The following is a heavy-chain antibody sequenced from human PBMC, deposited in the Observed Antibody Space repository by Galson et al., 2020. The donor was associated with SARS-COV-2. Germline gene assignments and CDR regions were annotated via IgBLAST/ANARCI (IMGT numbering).Heavy chain of an antibody. V-gene: IGHV4-59*13. CDR2: IYYSGST. Sequence: SETLSLTCTVSGGTISSYYWSWIRQPPGKGLEWIGYIYYSGSTNYNPSLKSRVTISVDKYKNQFSLKLSSVTAADTAVYYCARGGARIGDWGQGTLVTVSS. D-gene: IGHD1-26*01. CDR1: GGTISSYY. CDR3: ARGGARIGD. J-gene: IGHJ4*02.